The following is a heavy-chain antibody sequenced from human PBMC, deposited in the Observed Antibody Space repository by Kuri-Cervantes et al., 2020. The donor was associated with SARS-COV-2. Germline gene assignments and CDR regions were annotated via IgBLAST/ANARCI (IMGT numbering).Heavy chain of an antibody. Sequence: GGSLRLSCAASGFTFSSYEMNWVRQAPGKGLEWVSSISSSSSQRYYVDSVKGRFTISRDNAKNSLYLQMNSLRAEDTAVYYCASLLSGGGAHLYYFYMDAWGKGTSVTVSS. J-gene: IGHJ6*03. CDR3: ASLLSGGGAHLYYFYMDA. V-gene: IGHV3-21*03. D-gene: IGHD3-16*01. CDR1: GFTFSSYE. CDR2: ISSSSSQR.